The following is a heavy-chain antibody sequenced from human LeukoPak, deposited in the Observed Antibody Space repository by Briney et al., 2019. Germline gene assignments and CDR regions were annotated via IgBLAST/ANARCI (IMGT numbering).Heavy chain of an antibody. V-gene: IGHV3-21*01. CDR1: GLTFSSYS. CDR3: ARGNYDFWSGLDYYYYYGMDV. CDR2: ISSSSSYI. D-gene: IGHD3-3*01. Sequence: PGGSLRLSCAASGLTFSSYSMNWVRQAPGKGLEWVSSISSSSSYIYYADSVKGRFTISRDNAKNSLYLQMNGLRAEDTAVYYCARGNYDFWSGLDYYYYYGMDVWGQGTTVTVSS. J-gene: IGHJ6*02.